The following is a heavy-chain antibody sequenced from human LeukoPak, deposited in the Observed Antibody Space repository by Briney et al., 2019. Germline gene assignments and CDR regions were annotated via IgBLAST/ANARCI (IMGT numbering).Heavy chain of an antibody. CDR3: AADYSGNYHVEFDY. CDR1: GGSISSSTYY. CDR2: ISYTGST. V-gene: IGHV4-39*07. J-gene: IGHJ4*02. D-gene: IGHD1-26*01. Sequence: SETLSLTCTVSGGSISSSTYYWGWIRQPPGKGLEWIGSISYTGSTYYNPSLKSRVTISVDTSKNQFSLKLSSVTAADTAVYYCAADYSGNYHVEFDYWGQGTLVTVSS.